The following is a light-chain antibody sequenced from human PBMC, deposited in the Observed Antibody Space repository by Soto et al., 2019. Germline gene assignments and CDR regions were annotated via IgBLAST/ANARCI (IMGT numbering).Light chain of an antibody. V-gene: IGKV1-33*01. Sequence: DIQMTQSPSSLSASIGDRVTITCQASQDIGDYLNWYRQKPGKAPKLLIYAASNLEPGVPSRFRASGSGREFSLNIATLQPEDISKYYCQQYDILPPFTLCRGTKVDI. CDR2: AAS. CDR1: QDIGDY. CDR3: QQYDILPPFT. J-gene: IGKJ3*01.